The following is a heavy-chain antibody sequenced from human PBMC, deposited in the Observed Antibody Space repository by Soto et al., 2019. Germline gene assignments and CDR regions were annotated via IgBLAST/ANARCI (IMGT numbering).Heavy chain of an antibody. J-gene: IGHJ4*02. CDR1: EFTFSNYA. CDR2: ISYGGGTT. Sequence: EVQLLESGGGLVQPGGSLRLSCAASEFTFSNYAMSWVRQAPGKGLEWVSAISYGGGTTYYADSVKGRFTISRDNSKNTLYLQMNSMRAADTAVYYFAKNPVYYYDSTGYHFDYWGQGTLVTVSS. V-gene: IGHV3-23*01. D-gene: IGHD3-22*01. CDR3: AKNPVYYYDSTGYHFDY.